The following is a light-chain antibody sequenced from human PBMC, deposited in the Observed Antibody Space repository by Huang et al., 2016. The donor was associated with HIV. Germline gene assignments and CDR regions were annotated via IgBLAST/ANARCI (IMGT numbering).Light chain of an antibody. V-gene: IGKV3-11*01. J-gene: IGKJ4*01. Sequence: EIVLTQSPATLSLSPGERATLSCRASQRVSSYLAWYQQKPGQAPRLLIYDASNRATGSPARVSGSGSGTDFTLTSSSLEPEDFAVYYCQQRSNWAPITFGGGTKVEIK. CDR2: DAS. CDR1: QRVSSY. CDR3: QQRSNWAPIT.